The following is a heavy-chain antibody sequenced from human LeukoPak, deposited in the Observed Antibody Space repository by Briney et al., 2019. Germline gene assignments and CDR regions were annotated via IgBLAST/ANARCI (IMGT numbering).Heavy chain of an antibody. Sequence: SETLSLTCTVSGDSISDYNWTWIRQPPGKGLEWIGYIYYSGTTNYNPSLKSRVDISLDTSKNQFSLKLRSVTAADTAVYYCAREPLGRGKWFDPWGQGTLVTVSS. CDR3: AREPLGRGKWFDP. J-gene: IGHJ5*02. CDR1: GDSISDYN. D-gene: IGHD4-23*01. CDR2: IYYSGTT. V-gene: IGHV4-59*01.